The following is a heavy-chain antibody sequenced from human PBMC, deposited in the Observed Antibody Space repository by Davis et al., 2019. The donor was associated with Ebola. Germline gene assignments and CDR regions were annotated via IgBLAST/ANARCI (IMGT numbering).Heavy chain of an antibody. CDR2: IYYSGST. V-gene: IGHV4-39*01. D-gene: IGHD2/OR15-2a*01. Sequence: RNYVMSWIRQPPGKGLEWIGSIYYSGSTYYNPSLKSRVTISVDTSKNQFSLKLSSVTAADTAVYYCATRMDYWGQGTLVTVSS. CDR3: ATRMDY. CDR1: RNYV. J-gene: IGHJ4*02.